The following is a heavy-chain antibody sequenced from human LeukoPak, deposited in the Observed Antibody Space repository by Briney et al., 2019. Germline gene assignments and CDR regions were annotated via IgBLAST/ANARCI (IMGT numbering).Heavy chain of an antibody. J-gene: IGHJ6*02. Sequence: TGGSLRLSCAASGFTFSDYYMSWIRQAPGKGLEWVSYISSSGITIYYADSVKGRFTISRDKAKMSRYLKMNSLRAEDTAVYFCARDGPIVATRFPDYYYYYGMDVWGQGTTVTVSS. CDR1: GFTFSDYY. CDR3: ARDGPIVATRFPDYYYYYGMDV. CDR2: ISSSGITI. V-gene: IGHV3-11*01. D-gene: IGHD5-12*01.